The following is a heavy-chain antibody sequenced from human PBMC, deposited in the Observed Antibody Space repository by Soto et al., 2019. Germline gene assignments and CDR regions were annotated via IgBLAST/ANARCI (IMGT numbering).Heavy chain of an antibody. CDR1: GFTFSSYG. V-gene: IGHV3-33*01. CDR2: IWYDGSNK. Sequence: QVQLVESGGGVVQPGRSLRLSCAASGFTFSSYGMHWVRQAPGKGLEWVAVIWYDGSNKYYADSVKGRFNISRDNSKNTLYLQMNSLRAEDTAVYYCATIAARHFDYWGQGTLVTVSS. CDR3: ATIAARHFDY. J-gene: IGHJ4*02. D-gene: IGHD6-6*01.